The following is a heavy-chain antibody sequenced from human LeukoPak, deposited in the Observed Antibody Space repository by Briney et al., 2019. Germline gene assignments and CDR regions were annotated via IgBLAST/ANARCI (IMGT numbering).Heavy chain of an antibody. CDR1: GYTFTSYD. CDR3: ARCLLAHYYYYMDV. J-gene: IGHJ6*03. Sequence: ASVKVSCEASGYTFTSYDINWVRQATGQGLEWMVYMNPNSGNTGYAQKFRGRDTMTKNTPISTPYMEQHRVRSEDTPVFLCARCLLAHYYYYMDVWGKGTTVTVS. CDR2: MNPNSGNT. V-gene: IGHV1-8*01.